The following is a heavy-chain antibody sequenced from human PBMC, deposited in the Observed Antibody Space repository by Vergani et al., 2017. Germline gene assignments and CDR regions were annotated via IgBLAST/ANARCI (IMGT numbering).Heavy chain of an antibody. Sequence: QVQLQESGPGLVKPSQTLSLTCTVSGGSISSGGYYWSWIRQHPGKGLEWIGYIYYSGSTYYNPSLKSRVTISVDTSKNQFSLKLSSVTAADTAVYYCARQTTVTTWYYYYYMDVWGKGTTVTVSS. V-gene: IGHV4-31*03. CDR2: IYYSGST. CDR3: ARQTTVTTWYYYYYMDV. D-gene: IGHD4-17*01. CDR1: GGSISSGGYY. J-gene: IGHJ6*03.